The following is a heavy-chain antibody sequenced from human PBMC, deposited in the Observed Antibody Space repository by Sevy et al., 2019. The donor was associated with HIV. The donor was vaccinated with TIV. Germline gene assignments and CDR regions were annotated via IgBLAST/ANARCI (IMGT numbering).Heavy chain of an antibody. Sequence: SETLSLTCRVSGVSISSDYWSWIRQPPGKEPEWIGYIHHSGNSNYKTSVKSRVTMSVDTSKNQFSLNLRSVSAADTAVYYCARSVAANYMDVWGKGTTVTVSS. V-gene: IGHV4-59*01. CDR2: IHHSGNS. CDR3: ARSVAANYMDV. CDR1: GVSISSDY. D-gene: IGHD1-26*01. J-gene: IGHJ6*03.